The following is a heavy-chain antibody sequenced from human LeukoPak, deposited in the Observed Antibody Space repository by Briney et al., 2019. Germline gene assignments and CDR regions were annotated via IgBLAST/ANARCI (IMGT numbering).Heavy chain of an antibody. CDR1: GDTFTIYA. CDR2: IIPIFGIA. D-gene: IGHD3-22*01. V-gene: IGHV1-69*10. Sequence: ASVKVSCKASGDTFTIYAISWVRQAPGQGLEWMGWIIPIFGIANYAQKFQGRVTITADKSTSTAYMELSSLKSEDTAVYYCARVGYYDSSGFEFDYWGQGTRVTVPS. CDR3: ARVGYYDSSGFEFDY. J-gene: IGHJ4*02.